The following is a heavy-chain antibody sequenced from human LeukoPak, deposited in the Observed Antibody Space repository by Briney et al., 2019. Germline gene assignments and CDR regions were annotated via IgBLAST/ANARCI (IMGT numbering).Heavy chain of an antibody. J-gene: IGHJ6*02. D-gene: IGHD6-13*01. CDR3: ARGAQHHYYYGMDV. Sequence: SGTLSLTCTVSGASISSYYWNWIRQPAGKGLEWIGRIYSSGSTNYNPSLKSRVTMSVDTSKNQFSLKLSSVTAADTAVYYCARGAQHHYYYGMDVWGQGTTVTVSS. CDR2: IYSSGST. V-gene: IGHV4-4*07. CDR1: GASISSYY.